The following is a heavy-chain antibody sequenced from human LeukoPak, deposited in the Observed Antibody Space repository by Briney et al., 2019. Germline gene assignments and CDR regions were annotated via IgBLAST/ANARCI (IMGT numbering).Heavy chain of an antibody. CDR2: IIDGGGSI. V-gene: IGHV3-23*01. D-gene: IGHD6-13*01. CDR3: AKGVIATPGAP. CDR1: GFTFSSYP. Sequence: GGPLRLSCAASGFTFSSYPMTWLRQAPGKGLEGLSTIIDGGGSIYTAQTVKGRFTISRDNTKDTLYLLMSGLRAEDTAVYCCAKGVIATPGAPWGQGTLVTVSS. J-gene: IGHJ5*02.